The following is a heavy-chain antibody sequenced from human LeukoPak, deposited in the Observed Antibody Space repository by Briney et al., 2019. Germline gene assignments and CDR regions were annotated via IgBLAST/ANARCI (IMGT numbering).Heavy chain of an antibody. Sequence: GGSLRLSCAASGFTFSSCAMSWVRQAPGKGLEWVSTINGSGGSTYYADSVKGRFTISRDNSKNTLYLQMNSLRAEDTAVYYCAKSWCYDSSGYYPFDYWGQGTLVTVSS. J-gene: IGHJ4*02. V-gene: IGHV3-23*01. D-gene: IGHD3-22*01. CDR2: INGSGGST. CDR3: AKSWCYDSSGYYPFDY. CDR1: GFTFSSCA.